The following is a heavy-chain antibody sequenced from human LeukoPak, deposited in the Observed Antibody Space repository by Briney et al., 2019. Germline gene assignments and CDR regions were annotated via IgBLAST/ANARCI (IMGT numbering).Heavy chain of an antibody. D-gene: IGHD1-1*01. CDR2: ISSRTSDT. CDR1: GFTFSDYY. CDR3: TRVGSSGSVDY. Sequence: GGSLRLSCAASGFTFSDYYMSWIRQAPGKGLEWVSYISSRTSDTNYVDSVKGRFTISRDNAKNSLYLHMNSLRAEGTAVYYCTRVGSSGSVDYWGQGTLVTVSS. J-gene: IGHJ4*02. V-gene: IGHV3-11*06.